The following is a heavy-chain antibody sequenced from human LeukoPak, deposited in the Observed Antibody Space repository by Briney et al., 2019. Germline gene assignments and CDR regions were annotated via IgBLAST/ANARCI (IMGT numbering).Heavy chain of an antibody. V-gene: IGHV5-51*01. CDR1: GYSFTSYW. CDR2: IYPGDSDT. Sequence: PGESLKISCKGSGYSFTSYWIGWVRQLPGKGLEWMGIIYPGDSDTRYGPSFQGQVTTSADKSISTAYLQWSSLTASDTAMYYCATLRDFWVDYWGQGTLVTVSS. CDR3: ATLRDFWVDY. J-gene: IGHJ4*02. D-gene: IGHD3-3*01.